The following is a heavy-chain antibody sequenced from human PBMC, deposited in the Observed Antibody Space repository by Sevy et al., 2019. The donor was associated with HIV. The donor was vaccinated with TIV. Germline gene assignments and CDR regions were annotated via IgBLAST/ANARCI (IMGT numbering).Heavy chain of an antibody. CDR2: VDHTGNI. J-gene: IGHJ4*03. Sequence: SETLSLTCAVYVDSFNGHYWSWIRQVPGRGLEWIGEVDHTGNINYNPALKNRLAMSVNRSKNKFSLNLTSLTAADTAVYYGAREPIEAPGRGYFDIWGHGNRVTVSS. CDR1: VDSFNGHY. V-gene: IGHV4-34*01. CDR3: AREPIEAPGRGYFDI. D-gene: IGHD6-13*01.